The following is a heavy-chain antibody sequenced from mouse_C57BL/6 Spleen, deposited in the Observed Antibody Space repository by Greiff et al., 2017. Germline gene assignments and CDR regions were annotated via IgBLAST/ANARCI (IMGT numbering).Heavy chain of an antibody. V-gene: IGHV1-78*01. CDR1: GYTFTDPT. CDR3: AREGAIYDGYFDV. J-gene: IGHJ1*03. Sequence: QVQLQQSDAELVKPGASVKISCKVSGYTFTDPTLHWMKQRPEQGLEWIGYIYPRDGSTKYNEKFKGKATLTADKSSSTAYMQLNSLTSEDSAVYFCAREGAIYDGYFDVWGTGTTVTVAS. D-gene: IGHD2-3*01. CDR2: IYPRDGST.